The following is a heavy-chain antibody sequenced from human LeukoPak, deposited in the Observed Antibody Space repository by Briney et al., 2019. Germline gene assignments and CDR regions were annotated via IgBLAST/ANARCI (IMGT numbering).Heavy chain of an antibody. Sequence: GGSLRLSCAASGFTFSDYYMSWIRQAPGKGLEWVSYISSSGSTIYYADSVKGRFTISRDNAKNSLYLQMNSLRAEDTAVYYCASSHEYSSSWAFDYWGQGTLVTVSS. V-gene: IGHV3-11*04. CDR2: ISSSGSTI. D-gene: IGHD6-6*01. CDR3: ASSHEYSSSWAFDY. J-gene: IGHJ4*02. CDR1: GFTFSDYY.